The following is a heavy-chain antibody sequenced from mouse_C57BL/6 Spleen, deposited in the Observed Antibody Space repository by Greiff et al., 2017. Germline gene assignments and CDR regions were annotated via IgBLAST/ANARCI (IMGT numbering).Heavy chain of an antibody. V-gene: IGHV1-15*01. CDR2: IDPETGGT. CDR1: GYTFTDYE. Sequence: QVHVKQSGAELVRPGASVTLSCKASGYTFTDYEMHWVKQTPVHGLEWIGAIDPETGGTAYNQKFKGKAILTADKSSSTAYMELRSLTSEDSAVXYCTRGRYGVESLYYYAMDYWGQGTSVTVSS. CDR3: TRGRYGVESLYYYAMDY. D-gene: IGHD1-2*01. J-gene: IGHJ4*01.